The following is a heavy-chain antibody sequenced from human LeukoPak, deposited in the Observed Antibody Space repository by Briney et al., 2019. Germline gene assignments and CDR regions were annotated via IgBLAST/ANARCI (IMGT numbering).Heavy chain of an antibody. J-gene: IGHJ4*02. CDR3: TRVGLAAAANDY. CDR2: IRSKAYGGTT. V-gene: IGHV3-49*04. Sequence: GGSLRLSCAASGFTFSSYAMSWVRQAPGKGLEWVGFIRSKAYGGTTEYAASVKGRFTISRDDSKSIAYLQMNSLKTEDTAVYYCTRVGLAAAANDYWGQGTLVTVSS. D-gene: IGHD6-13*01. CDR1: GFTFSSYA.